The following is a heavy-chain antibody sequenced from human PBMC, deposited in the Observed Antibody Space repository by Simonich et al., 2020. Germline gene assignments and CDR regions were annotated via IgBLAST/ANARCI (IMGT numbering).Heavy chain of an antibody. V-gene: IGHV1-2*02. CDR2: INPNSGGT. Sequence: QVQLVQSGAEVKKPGASVKVSCKASGYTFTGYYMHWVRQAPGQGLEWMGWINPNSGGTSYAKKFQGRVTMTRDTSISTAYMELSRLRSDDTAVYYCARGGLGHWYFDLWGRGTLVTVSS. D-gene: IGHD6-25*01. CDR3: ARGGLGHWYFDL. CDR1: GYTFTGYY. J-gene: IGHJ2*01.